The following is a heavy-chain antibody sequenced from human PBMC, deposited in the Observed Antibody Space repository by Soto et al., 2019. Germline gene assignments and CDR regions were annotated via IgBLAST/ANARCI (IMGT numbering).Heavy chain of an antibody. V-gene: IGHV1-69*08. J-gene: IGHJ6*02. D-gene: IGHD6-19*01. CDR2: IIPILGLA. CDR3: ARDKRIAVAGTPYYYYGMDV. Sequence: QVQLVQSGAEVKKPGSSVKVSCKASGGTFSSYTISWVRQAPGQGLEWMGRIIPILGLANYAQKFQGRVTITADKSTSTAYMELSSLRSEDTAVYYCARDKRIAVAGTPYYYYGMDVWGQGTTVTVSS. CDR1: GGTFSSYT.